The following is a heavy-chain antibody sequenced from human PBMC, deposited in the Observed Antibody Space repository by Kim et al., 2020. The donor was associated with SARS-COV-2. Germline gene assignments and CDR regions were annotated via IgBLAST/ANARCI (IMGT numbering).Heavy chain of an antibody. Sequence: ASVKVSCKASGYTFSSHGISWVRQAPGQGLEWMGWISAYNGNTNYAPKFQGRVTVATDTSTSTAYMELRSLRYDDTAVYYCARDLDSNYYYYGMDVWGQGTTVTVSS. CDR3: ARDLDSNYYYYGMDV. CDR2: ISAYNGNT. V-gene: IGHV1-18*01. J-gene: IGHJ6*02. CDR1: GYTFSSHG. D-gene: IGHD4-4*01.